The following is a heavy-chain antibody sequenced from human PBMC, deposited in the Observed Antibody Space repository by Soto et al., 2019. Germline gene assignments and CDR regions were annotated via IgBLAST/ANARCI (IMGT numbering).Heavy chain of an antibody. V-gene: IGHV1-2*02. CDR1: GYTFTCYY. CDR2: INPNSGGT. D-gene: IGHD3-22*01. CDR3: ARVEEYYYDSSHAFDI. J-gene: IGHJ3*02. Sequence: ASVKVSCKASGYTFTCYYMHWVRQAPGQGLERMGWINPNSGGTNYAQKFQGRVTMTRDTSISTAYMELSRLRSDDTAVYYCARVEEYYYDSSHAFDIWGQGTMVTVSS.